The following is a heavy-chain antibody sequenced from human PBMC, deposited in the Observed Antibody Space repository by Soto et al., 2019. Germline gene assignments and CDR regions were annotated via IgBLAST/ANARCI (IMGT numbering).Heavy chain of an antibody. V-gene: IGHV3-23*01. Sequence: EVQLLESGGGLVQPGGSPRLSCAASGFTFSSYAMSWVRQAPGKGLEWVSAISGSGGSTYYADSVKGRFTISRDNSKNTRYLQMNSLRAEDTAVYYCAKEGGYCSSTSCYGRVYYWGQGTLVTVSS. D-gene: IGHD2-2*03. CDR2: ISGSGGST. CDR3: AKEGGYCSSTSCYGRVYY. J-gene: IGHJ4*02. CDR1: GFTFSSYA.